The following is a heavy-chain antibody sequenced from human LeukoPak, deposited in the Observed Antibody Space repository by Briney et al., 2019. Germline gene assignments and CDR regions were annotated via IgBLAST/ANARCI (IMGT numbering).Heavy chain of an antibody. D-gene: IGHD3-22*01. V-gene: IGHV3-23*01. CDR3: AKDVPDYYDCSGYNFDY. CDR2: ISGSGGST. CDR1: GFTFSSYA. J-gene: IGHJ4*02. Sequence: GGSLRLSCAASGFTFSSYAMSWVRQAPGKGLEWVSAISGSGGSTYYADSVKGRFTISRDNSKNTLYLQMNSLRAEDTAVYYCAKDVPDYYDCSGYNFDYWGQGTLVTVSS.